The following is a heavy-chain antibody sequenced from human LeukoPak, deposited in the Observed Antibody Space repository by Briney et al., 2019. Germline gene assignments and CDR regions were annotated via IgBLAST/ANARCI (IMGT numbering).Heavy chain of an antibody. CDR2: IYYSGTT. Sequence: SETLSLTCTLSGGSISSRSYYWGWIRQSPGKGLEWIGSIYYSGTTYYNPSLKSRVTISVDTSKNQFSLKLSSVTAADTAVYYCARVVTAPALDIWGQGTMVTVSS. D-gene: IGHD2-21*02. V-gene: IGHV4-39*07. CDR3: ARVVTAPALDI. J-gene: IGHJ3*02. CDR1: GGSISSRSYY.